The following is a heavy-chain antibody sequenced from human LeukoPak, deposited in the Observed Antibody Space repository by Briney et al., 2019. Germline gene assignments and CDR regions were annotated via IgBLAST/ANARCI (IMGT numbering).Heavy chain of an antibody. CDR1: GYTFTSYG. CDR2: ISAYNGNT. CDR3: ARDKNGILSPGITMIVVVIPPLDY. Sequence: ASVKVSCKASGYTFTSYGISWVRQAPGQGLEWLGWISAYNGNTNYAQKLQGRVTMTTDTSTSTAYMELRSLRSDDTAVYYCARDKNGILSPGITMIVVVIPPLDYWGQGTLVTVSS. V-gene: IGHV1-18*01. J-gene: IGHJ4*02. D-gene: IGHD3-22*01.